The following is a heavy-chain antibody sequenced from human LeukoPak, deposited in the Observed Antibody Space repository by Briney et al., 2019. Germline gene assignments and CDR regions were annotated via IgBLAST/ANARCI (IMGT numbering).Heavy chain of an antibody. Sequence: TLSLTCTVSGGSISSYYWSWIRQPPGKPLEWLALIYGDDIKRYSASLKSRLTITKDTSKNQVVLTMTNMDPVDTGTYLCTHDSPGNFGLDVWGQGTTVTVSS. CDR3: THDSPGNFGLDV. D-gene: IGHD1-7*01. CDR1: GGSISSYYW. CDR2: IYGDDIK. V-gene: IGHV2-5*08. J-gene: IGHJ6*02.